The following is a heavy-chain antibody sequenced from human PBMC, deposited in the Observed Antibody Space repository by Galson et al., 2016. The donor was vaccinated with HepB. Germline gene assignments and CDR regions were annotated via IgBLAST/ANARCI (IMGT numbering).Heavy chain of an antibody. CDR1: GFTFSNFA. Sequence: SLRLSCAASGFTFSNFAMTWVRQAPGKGLEWVSTIGGSGGWTSYADSVKGRLITSRDNSKNPLYLQLNSLRIEDTALYYCARDSGYCSSGTFYYRKSWGQGTLVIVSS. CDR2: IGGSGGWT. D-gene: IGHD2-15*01. J-gene: IGHJ4*02. V-gene: IGHV3-23*01. CDR3: ARDSGYCSSGTFYYRKS.